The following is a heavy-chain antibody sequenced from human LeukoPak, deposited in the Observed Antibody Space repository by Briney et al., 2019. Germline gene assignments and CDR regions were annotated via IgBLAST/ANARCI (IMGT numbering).Heavy chain of an antibody. Sequence: PGGSLRLSCAASGFTVSSNYMSWVRQAPGKGLEWVSLIYGGGSTSYADSVKGRFTIFRDNSKSTLYLQMNSLRAEDTAVYYCARHLELRRGYFDYWGQGTLVTVSS. J-gene: IGHJ4*02. D-gene: IGHD1-7*01. CDR1: GFTVSSNY. CDR3: ARHLELRRGYFDY. CDR2: IYGGGST. V-gene: IGHV3-66*04.